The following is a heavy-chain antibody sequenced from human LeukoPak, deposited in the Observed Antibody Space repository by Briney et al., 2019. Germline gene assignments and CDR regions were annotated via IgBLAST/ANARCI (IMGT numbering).Heavy chain of an antibody. J-gene: IGHJ4*02. CDR1: GFTFGDYA. V-gene: IGHV3-49*04. Sequence: GGSLRLSCTASGFTFGDYAMSWVRQAPGKGQEWVGFIRSKAYGGTTEYAASVKGRFTISRDDSKSIAYLQMNSLKTEDTAVYYCTRAQRRGYSGYDLGYWGQGTLVTVSS. D-gene: IGHD5-12*01. CDR3: TRAQRRGYSGYDLGY. CDR2: IRSKAYGGTT.